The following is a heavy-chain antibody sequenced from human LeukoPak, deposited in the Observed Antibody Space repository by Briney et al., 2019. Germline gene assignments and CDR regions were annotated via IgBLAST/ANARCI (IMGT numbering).Heavy chain of an antibody. D-gene: IGHD2-2*02. CDR1: GGTFSSYA. J-gene: IGHJ4*02. CDR2: IIPIFGTA. Sequence: ASVKVSCKASGGTFSSYAISWVRQAPGQGLEWMGGIIPIFGTANYAQKFQGRVTITADESTSTAYMELSSLRSEDTAVYYCARAGRIVVVPAAIVYWGQGTLVTVSS. CDR3: ARAGRIVVVPAAIVY. V-gene: IGHV1-69*13.